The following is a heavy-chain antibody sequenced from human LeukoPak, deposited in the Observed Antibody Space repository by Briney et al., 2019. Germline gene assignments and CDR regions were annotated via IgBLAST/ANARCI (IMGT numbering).Heavy chain of an antibody. V-gene: IGHV3-30*18. J-gene: IGHJ1*01. Sequence: GGSLRLSCAASGFTFSSYGMHWVRQAPGKGLEWVAVISYDGSNKYYADSVKGRFTISRDNSKNTLYLQMNSLRAEDTAVYYCAKEWEHWGQGTLATVSS. CDR2: ISYDGSNK. CDR1: GFTFSSYG. CDR3: AKEWEH. D-gene: IGHD1-26*01.